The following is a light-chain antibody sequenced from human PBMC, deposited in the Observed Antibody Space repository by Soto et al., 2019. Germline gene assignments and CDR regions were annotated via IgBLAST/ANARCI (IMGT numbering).Light chain of an antibody. V-gene: IGLV2-8*01. Sequence: QSALTQPPSASGSPGQTVTISCTGSRSDIGGYDFVSWYQQHPGKAPKLIIYEVSKRPSGVPDRFSGSKSGNTASLTVSGLQADDEADYFCSSYTRASQFAVGGGTK. J-gene: IGLJ2*01. CDR1: RSDIGGYDF. CDR3: SSYTRASQFA. CDR2: EVS.